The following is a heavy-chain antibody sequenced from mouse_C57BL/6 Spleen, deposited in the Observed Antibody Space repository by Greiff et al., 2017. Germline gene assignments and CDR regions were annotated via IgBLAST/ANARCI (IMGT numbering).Heavy chain of an antibody. J-gene: IGHJ1*03. CDR1: GYSITSGYY. Sequence: ESGPGLVKPSQSLSLTCSVTGYSITSGYYWNWIRQFPGNKLEWMGYISYDGSNNYNPSLKNRISLTRDTSKNQFFLKLNSLTTEDTATYDCARREGAYSSKHWYFDVWGTGTTVTVSS. V-gene: IGHV3-6*01. CDR3: ARREGAYSSKHWYFDV. CDR2: ISYDGSN. D-gene: IGHD2-5*01.